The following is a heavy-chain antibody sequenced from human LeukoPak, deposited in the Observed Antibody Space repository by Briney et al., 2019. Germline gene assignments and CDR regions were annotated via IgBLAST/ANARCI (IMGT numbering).Heavy chain of an antibody. CDR3: ARVTMIVRARSAFDI. Sequence: SETLSLTCAVYGGSFSGYYWSWIRQPPGKGLEWIGEINHSGSTNYNPSLKSRVTISVDTSKNQFSLKLSSVTAADTAVYYCARVTMIVRARSAFDIWGQGTMVTVSS. V-gene: IGHV4-34*01. J-gene: IGHJ3*02. D-gene: IGHD3-22*01. CDR1: GGSFSGYY. CDR2: INHSGST.